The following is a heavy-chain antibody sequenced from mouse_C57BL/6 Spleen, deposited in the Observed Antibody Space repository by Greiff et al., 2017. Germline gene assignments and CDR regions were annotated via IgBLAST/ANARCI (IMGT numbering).Heavy chain of an antibody. Sequence: QVQLQQSDAELVKPGASVKISCKVSGYTFTDHTIHWMKQRPEQGLAWIGYLYPRDGSTKYNEKFKGKDTLTADKSSSTAYMQLNSLTSEDSAVYFCARQDGYYSWFAYWGQGTLVTVSA. D-gene: IGHD2-3*01. J-gene: IGHJ3*01. CDR2: LYPRDGST. V-gene: IGHV1-78*01. CDR1: GYTFTDHT. CDR3: ARQDGYYSWFAY.